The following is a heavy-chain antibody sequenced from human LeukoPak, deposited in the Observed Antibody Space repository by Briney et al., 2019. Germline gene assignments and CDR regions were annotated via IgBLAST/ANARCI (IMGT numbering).Heavy chain of an antibody. CDR1: GFTFTSYA. J-gene: IGHJ4*02. CDR3: AKDSNYYPVGVYY. D-gene: IGHD3-22*01. V-gene: IGHV3-23*01. CDR2: ISGSGGST. Sequence: GGSLRLSCAASGFTFTSYAMSWVRQAPGKGLEWVSAISGSGGSTFYADSVKGRFTISRDNSKRPLYLQMNSLRAEDTAFYYCAKDSNYYPVGVYYWGQGTLVTVSS.